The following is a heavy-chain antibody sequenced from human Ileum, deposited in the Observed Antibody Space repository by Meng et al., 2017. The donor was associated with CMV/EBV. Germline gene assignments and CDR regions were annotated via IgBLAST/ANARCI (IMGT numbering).Heavy chain of an antibody. V-gene: IGHV4-30-4*01. D-gene: IGHD3-22*01. J-gene: IGHJ4*02. Sequence: SGGSITTGDFYWSWIRKPPGKGLEWIGYISYVGSTRYNPSLKSRVTISLDTSKNQFSLNLRSVSGADTATYFCARRALGSGYFYEDYWGQGTLVTVSS. CDR1: GGSITTGDFY. CDR2: ISYVGST. CDR3: ARRALGSGYFYEDY.